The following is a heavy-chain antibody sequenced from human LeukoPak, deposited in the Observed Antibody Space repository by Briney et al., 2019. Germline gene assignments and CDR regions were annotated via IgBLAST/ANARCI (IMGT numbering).Heavy chain of an antibody. Sequence: SETLSLTCTVSGGSLSSYYRSWIRQPPGKGLEGIGYIYYSGSTNYNPSLKSRVTISVDTSKNQFSLKLSSVTAADTAVYYCARDSLVRGVSYGMDVWGKGTTVTVSS. V-gene: IGHV4-59*01. D-gene: IGHD3-10*01. CDR2: IYYSGST. CDR1: GGSLSSYY. CDR3: ARDSLVRGVSYGMDV. J-gene: IGHJ6*04.